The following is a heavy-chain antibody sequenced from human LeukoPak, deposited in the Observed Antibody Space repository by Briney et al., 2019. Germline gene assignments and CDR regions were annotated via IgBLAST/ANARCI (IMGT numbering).Heavy chain of an antibody. J-gene: IGHJ6*02. CDR3: ARRYDSSVVGMDV. Sequence: PSETLSLTCAVYGGSFSGYYWSWIRQPPGKGLEWIGEINHSGSTNYNPSLKSRVTISVDTSKNQFSLKLSSVTAADTAVCYCARRYDSSVVGMDVWGQGTTVTVSS. V-gene: IGHV4-34*01. CDR2: INHSGST. D-gene: IGHD3-22*01. CDR1: GGSFSGYY.